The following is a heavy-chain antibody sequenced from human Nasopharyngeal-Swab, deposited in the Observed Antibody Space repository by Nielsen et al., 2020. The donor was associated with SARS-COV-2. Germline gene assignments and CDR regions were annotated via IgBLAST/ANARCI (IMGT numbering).Heavy chain of an antibody. V-gene: IGHV3-21*01. CDR3: ARDSAVTRNDAFDI. CDR2: ISSSSSYI. Sequence: GGSLRLSCAASGFTFSSYSMNWVRQVPGKGLEWVSSISSSSSYIYYADSVKGRFTISRDNAKNSLYLQMNSLRAEDTAVYYCARDSAVTRNDAFDIWGQGTMVTVSS. CDR1: GFTFSSYS. J-gene: IGHJ3*02. D-gene: IGHD4-17*01.